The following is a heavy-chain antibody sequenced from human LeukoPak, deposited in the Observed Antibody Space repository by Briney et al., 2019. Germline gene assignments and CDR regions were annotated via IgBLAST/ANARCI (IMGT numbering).Heavy chain of an antibody. V-gene: IGHV3-7*01. CDR2: IKQDGSEK. D-gene: IGHD3-9*01. J-gene: IGHJ6*03. CDR3: AREMVLRYFDWLLPTHYYYYMDV. Sequence: GGSLRLSCAASGFTFSSYWMSWVRQAPGKGLEWVANIKQDGSEKYYVDSVKGRFTISRDNAKNSLYLQMNSLRAEDTAVYHCAREMVLRYFDWLLPTHYYYYMDVWGKGTTVTVSS. CDR1: GFTFSSYW.